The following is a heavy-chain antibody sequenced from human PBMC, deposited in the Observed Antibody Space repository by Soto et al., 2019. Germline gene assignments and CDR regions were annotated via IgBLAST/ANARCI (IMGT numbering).Heavy chain of an antibody. D-gene: IGHD5-12*01. CDR2: ISGSGGST. V-gene: IGHV3-23*01. CDR1: GFTFADYA. CDR3: AKDTGYSGFDTFDY. Sequence: GGSLRLSCAASGFTFADYAMSWVRQALGKGLEWISAISGSGGSTYYADSVKGRFTISRDNSKNTLYLQMNSLRAEDTALYYCAKDTGYSGFDTFDYWGQGTLVTVSS. J-gene: IGHJ4*02.